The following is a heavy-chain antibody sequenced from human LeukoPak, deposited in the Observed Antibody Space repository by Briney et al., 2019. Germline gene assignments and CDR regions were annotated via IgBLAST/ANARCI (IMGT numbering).Heavy chain of an antibody. CDR3: ARGVYYYGSGSYYY. CDR2: IYHSGST. Sequence: PSETLSLTCGVSGGSISSNNWWSWVRQPPGRGLEWNGEIYHSGSTNYNPSLKSRVTMSVDNSKNQFSLKLSSVTAADTAVYYCARGVYYYGSGSYYYWGQGTLVTVSS. CDR1: GGSISSNNW. V-gene: IGHV4-4*02. J-gene: IGHJ4*02. D-gene: IGHD3-10*01.